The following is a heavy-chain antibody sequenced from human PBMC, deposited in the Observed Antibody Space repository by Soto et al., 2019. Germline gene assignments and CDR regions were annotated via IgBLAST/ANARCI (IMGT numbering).Heavy chain of an antibody. D-gene: IGHD3-9*01. CDR2: IFVDSSTI. CDR1: GFTFSSYS. V-gene: IGHV3-48*04. CDR3: ARDRDWVFDY. Sequence: GGSLRLSCVASGFTFSSYSMVWVRQAPWKGLEWVSYIFVDSSTIYYADSVKGRFTVSRDNAQNSLFLLMNSLRAEDTAVYYCARDRDWVFDYWGRGTLVTVSS. J-gene: IGHJ4*02.